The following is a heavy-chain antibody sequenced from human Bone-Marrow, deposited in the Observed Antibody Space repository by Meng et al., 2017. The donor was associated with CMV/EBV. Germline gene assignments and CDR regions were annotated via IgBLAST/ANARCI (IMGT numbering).Heavy chain of an antibody. CDR2: ISSSGSTI. Sequence: SCATSGFTFSSYEMNWVRQAPGKGLEWVSYISSSGSTIYYADSVKGRFTISRDNAKNSLYLQMNSLRAEDTAVYYCASTTSSGWYRWFDPWGQGTLVTASS. CDR3: ASTTSSGWYRWFDP. D-gene: IGHD6-19*01. J-gene: IGHJ5*02. V-gene: IGHV3-48*03. CDR1: GFTFSSYE.